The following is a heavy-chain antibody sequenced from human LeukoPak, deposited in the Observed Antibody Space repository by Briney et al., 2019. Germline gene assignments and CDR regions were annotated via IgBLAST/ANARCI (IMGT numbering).Heavy chain of an antibody. CDR3: ARVDTPSIAAFYDAFDM. D-gene: IGHD6-6*01. CDR1: SGSISSSSYY. J-gene: IGHJ3*02. Sequence: NPSETLSLTCTVSSGSISSSSYYWGWIRQPPGKGLEWIGSINYSGTTYYNPSLKSRVTISVDTSKNQFSLKLSSVTAADTAVYYCARVDTPSIAAFYDAFDMWGQGTMVTVSS. V-gene: IGHV4-39*07. CDR2: INYSGTT.